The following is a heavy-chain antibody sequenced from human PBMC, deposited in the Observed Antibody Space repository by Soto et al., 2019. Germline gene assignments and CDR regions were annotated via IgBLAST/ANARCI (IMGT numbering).Heavy chain of an antibody. Sequence: GGSLRLSCAASGFTFSSYAMHWVRQAPGKGLEWVAVISYDGSNKYYADSVKGRFTISRDNSKNTLYLQMNSLRAEDTAVYYCARVSLPGPATATGVDYWGQGTLVTVSS. CDR3: ARVSLPGPATATGVDY. CDR1: GFTFSSYA. J-gene: IGHJ4*02. D-gene: IGHD2-2*01. CDR2: ISYDGSNK. V-gene: IGHV3-30-3*01.